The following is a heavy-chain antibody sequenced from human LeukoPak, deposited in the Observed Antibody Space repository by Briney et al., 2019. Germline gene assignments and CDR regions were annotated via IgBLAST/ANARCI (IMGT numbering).Heavy chain of an antibody. J-gene: IGHJ4*02. CDR1: GYTFSNHY. V-gene: IGHV1-46*01. CDR3: ARHSSGFFRFFDY. D-gene: IGHD3-22*01. Sequence: GASVKVSCKASGYTFSNHYIHWVRQAPGQGLEWMGVINPSGASTNYAQKFPDRVTMTRDTSTTTVYMELSSLQSEDTAVYYCARHSSGFFRFFDYWGQGTLVTVSS. CDR2: INPSGAST.